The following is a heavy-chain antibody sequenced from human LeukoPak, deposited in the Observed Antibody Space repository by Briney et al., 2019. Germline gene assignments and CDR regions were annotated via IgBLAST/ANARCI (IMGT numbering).Heavy chain of an antibody. CDR2: IYHSGST. V-gene: IGHV4-4*02. CDR3: ASGYSGSYYEAYYFDY. CDR1: GGSISSSNW. J-gene: IGHJ4*02. Sequence: SETLSLTCAVSGGSISSSNWWSWVRQPPGKGLEWIGEIYHSGSTNYNPSLKSRVTISVDKSKNQFSLKLSSVTAADTAVYYCASGYSGSYYEAYYFDYWGQGTLVTVSS. D-gene: IGHD1-26*01.